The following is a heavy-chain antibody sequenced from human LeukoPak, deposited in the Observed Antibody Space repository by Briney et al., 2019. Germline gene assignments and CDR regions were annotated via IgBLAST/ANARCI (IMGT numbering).Heavy chain of an antibody. Sequence: GASLKISCQGSGYRFTSYWIGWVRQMPRKGLEWMGIIYPGDSDTRYSPSFQGQVTISADKSISTAYLQWSSLKASDTAMYYCARPYYYDSSGYRDAFDIWGQGTMVTVSS. CDR3: ARPYYYDSSGYRDAFDI. J-gene: IGHJ3*02. D-gene: IGHD3-22*01. CDR1: GYRFTSYW. CDR2: IYPGDSDT. V-gene: IGHV5-51*01.